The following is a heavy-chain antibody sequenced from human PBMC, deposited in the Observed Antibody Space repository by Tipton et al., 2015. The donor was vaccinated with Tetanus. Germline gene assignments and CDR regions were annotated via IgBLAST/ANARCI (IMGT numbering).Heavy chain of an antibody. CDR1: GGSVRSGDYS. Sequence: TLSLTCTVSGGSVRSGDYSWNWIRQPPGKGLEWLANVSYSGRTNSNYSLKSRITISQDTSKNQFTLKLTSVTAADTAVYYCARANYAFPNKGPFDSWGEGSLVIVSS. V-gene: IGHV4-61*08. CDR2: VSYSGRT. CDR3: ARANYAFPNKGPFDS. J-gene: IGHJ4*02. D-gene: IGHD3-3*01.